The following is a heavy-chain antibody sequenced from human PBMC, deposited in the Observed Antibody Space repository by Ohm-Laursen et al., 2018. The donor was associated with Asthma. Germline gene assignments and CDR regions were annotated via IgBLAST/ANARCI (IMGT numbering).Heavy chain of an antibody. V-gene: IGHV3-21*01. CDR1: GFTVSPYD. CDR3: ARGLYDFWSGYRASTGLGY. Sequence: SLRLSCAASGFTVSPYDMNWVRQAPGKGLEWVASISTASTFIYYADSVRGRFTTSRDNAKNSVYLQMDGLRAGDTAVYYCARGLYDFWSGYRASTGLGYWGQGTLVTVSS. D-gene: IGHD3-3*01. J-gene: IGHJ4*02. CDR2: ISTASTFI.